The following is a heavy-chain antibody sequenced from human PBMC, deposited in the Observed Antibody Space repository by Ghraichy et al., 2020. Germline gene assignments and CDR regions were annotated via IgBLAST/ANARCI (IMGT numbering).Heavy chain of an antibody. D-gene: IGHD2-15*01. Sequence: GESLRLSCAASGFIFSGYAMTWVRQAPGKGLEWVSGISGSGGNTYYADSVKGRFTISRDNSMTTLYLQMNSLRAEDTAIYYCAKEDVVSATPVSWGQGTLVTVSS. V-gene: IGHV3-23*01. J-gene: IGHJ5*02. CDR1: GFIFSGYA. CDR3: AKEDVVSATPVS. CDR2: ISGSGGNT.